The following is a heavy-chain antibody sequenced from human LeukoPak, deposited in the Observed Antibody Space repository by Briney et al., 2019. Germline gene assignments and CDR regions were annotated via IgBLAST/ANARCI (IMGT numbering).Heavy chain of an antibody. J-gene: IGHJ5*02. CDR2: IYHSGST. V-gene: IGHV4-30-2*03. CDR3: ARHPRLPTRGPFDP. Sequence: PSQTLSLTCAVSGGSISSGGYSWSWIRQPPGEGLEWIVYIYHSGSTYYNPSLKSRVTISVDTSKNLFSLKLSSVTAADTAVYYCARHPRLPTRGPFDPWGQGTLVTVSS. CDR1: GGSISSGGYS.